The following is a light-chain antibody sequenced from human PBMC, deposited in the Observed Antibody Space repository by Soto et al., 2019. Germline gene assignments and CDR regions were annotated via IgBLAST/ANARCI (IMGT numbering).Light chain of an antibody. CDR3: HQYGRLPYT. Sequence: EIVLTQSPATLSLSPGERATLSCRASQSFSSSYLAWYQQKPGQAPRLLIYGASSRATGIPDRFSGSGSGTDFTLTISRLEPEDFAVYYCHQYGRLPYTFGQGTKLEIK. V-gene: IGKV3-20*01. CDR2: GAS. CDR1: QSFSSSY. J-gene: IGKJ2*01.